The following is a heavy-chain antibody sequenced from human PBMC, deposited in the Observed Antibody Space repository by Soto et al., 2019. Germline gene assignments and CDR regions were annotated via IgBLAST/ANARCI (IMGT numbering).Heavy chain of an antibody. J-gene: IGHJ4*02. Sequence: QVQLVQSGAEVKRHGSSVKVSCKASGDTFSFFSINWVRQAPGLGLEWMGRVNPILSLSNYAQRFQGRVTMTADKSTSTAYMVISSLRSEDTATYYCATSYGSGYRAFDYWGQGAQVIVSS. CDR1: GDTFSFFS. V-gene: IGHV1-69*02. CDR2: VNPILSLS. D-gene: IGHD3-10*01. CDR3: ATSYGSGYRAFDY.